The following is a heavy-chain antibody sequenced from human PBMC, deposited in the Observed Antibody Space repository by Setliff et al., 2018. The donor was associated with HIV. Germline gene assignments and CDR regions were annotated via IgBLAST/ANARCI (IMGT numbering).Heavy chain of an antibody. CDR1: GGSISRYY. Sequence: PSETLSLTCTVSGGSISRYYWSWIRQPPGKGLEWIGYIYYSGSTNYNPSLKSRVTISVDTSKNQFSLKLTSVTAADTAVYNCARGPSLQTTLFDYWGQGTLVTVSS. CDR3: ARGPSLQTTLFDY. J-gene: IGHJ4*02. V-gene: IGHV4-59*01. CDR2: IYYSGST.